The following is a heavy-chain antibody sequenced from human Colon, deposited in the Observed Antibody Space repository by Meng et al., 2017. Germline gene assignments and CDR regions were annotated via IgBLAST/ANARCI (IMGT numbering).Heavy chain of an antibody. CDR2: INPRTGDT. V-gene: IGHV1-2*06. J-gene: IGHJ4*02. CDR3: ARESADGGSFDL. D-gene: IGHD2-15*01. CDR1: GYTLY. Sequence: QVQLVPSGAESKKPVAFVTVSCKASGYTLYIHWVRLRPGEGLEWMGRINPRTGDTKSAQSFQGRVTMTRDTSTTTFSMDLRSLTTDDSAIYFCARESADGGSFDLWGQGTLVTVSS.